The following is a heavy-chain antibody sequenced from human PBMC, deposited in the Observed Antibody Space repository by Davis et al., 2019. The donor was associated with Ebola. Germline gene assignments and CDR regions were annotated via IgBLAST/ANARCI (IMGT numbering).Heavy chain of an antibody. V-gene: IGHV3-30*02. CDR1: GFTFSSYG. D-gene: IGHD1-26*01. J-gene: IGHJ4*02. Sequence: PGGSLRLSCAASGFTFSSYGMHWVRQAPGKGLEWVAFIRYDGSNKYYADSVKGRFTISRDNSKNTLYLQMNSLRAEDTAVYYCAKGGGSYLPIDYWGQGTLVTVSS. CDR2: IRYDGSNK. CDR3: AKGGGSYLPIDY.